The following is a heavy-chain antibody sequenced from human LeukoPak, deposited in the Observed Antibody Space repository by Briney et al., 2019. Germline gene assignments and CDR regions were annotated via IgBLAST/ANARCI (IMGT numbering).Heavy chain of an antibody. Sequence: GGSLRPSCAASGFTFSSYAMSWVRQAPGKGLEWVASINHNGNVNYYVDSVKGRFTISRDNAKSSLYLQMSNLRAEDTAVYFCARGGGLDVWGQGATVTVSS. CDR3: ARGGGLDV. D-gene: IGHD3-16*01. CDR2: INHNGNVN. V-gene: IGHV3-7*03. CDR1: GFTFSSYA. J-gene: IGHJ6*02.